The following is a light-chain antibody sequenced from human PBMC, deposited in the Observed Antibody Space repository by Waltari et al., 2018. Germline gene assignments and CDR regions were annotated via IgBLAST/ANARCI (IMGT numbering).Light chain of an antibody. V-gene: IGKV3-20*01. J-gene: IGKJ1*01. Sequence: EIVLTQSPVTLSLSPGERAPLSCRASQTVTSNFLAWYQQKPGQAPRLLIYDASNRVTGIPDRFSGSGSGTDFTLTITRLEPEDVAVYFCQQHGSSPRTFGQGTKVEIK. CDR2: DAS. CDR3: QQHGSSPRT. CDR1: QTVTSNF.